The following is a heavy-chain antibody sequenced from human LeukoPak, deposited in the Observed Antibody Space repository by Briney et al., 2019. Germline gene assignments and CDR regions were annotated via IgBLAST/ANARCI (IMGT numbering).Heavy chain of an antibody. D-gene: IGHD1-26*01. CDR3: ARDQWELRYFDY. V-gene: IGHV4-39*07. CDR2: INHSGST. J-gene: IGHJ4*02. CDR1: GGSISSGDYY. Sequence: SETLSLTCTVSGGSISSGDYYWSWIRQPPGKGLEWIGEINHSGSTNYNPSLKSRVTISVDTSKNQFSLKLSSVTAADTAVYYCARDQWELRYFDYWGQGTLVTVSS.